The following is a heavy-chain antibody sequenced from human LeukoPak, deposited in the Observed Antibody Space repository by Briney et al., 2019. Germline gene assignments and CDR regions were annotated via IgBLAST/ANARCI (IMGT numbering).Heavy chain of an antibody. CDR3: AREHYYDSSGYLGGEYYFDY. V-gene: IGHV3-48*01. CDR2: ISSSTI. CDR1: GFTFSSYS. Sequence: PGGSLRLSCAASGFTFSSYSMNWVRQAPGKGLEWVSYISSSTIYYADSVKGRFTISRDNAKNSLYLQMNSLRAEDTAVYYCAREHYYDSSGYLGGEYYFDYWGQGTLVTVSS. J-gene: IGHJ4*02. D-gene: IGHD3-22*01.